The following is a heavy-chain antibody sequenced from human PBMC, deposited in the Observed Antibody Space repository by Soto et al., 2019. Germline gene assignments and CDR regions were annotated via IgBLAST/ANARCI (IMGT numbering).Heavy chain of an antibody. Sequence: GGSLRLSCAASGFSLSDYWMHWVRQVPGKGLLWVSRISVDGRDTTYADSVKGRFTISRDNAKNTLYLQMNSLRAEDTAVYYCAKDSWSSIWSGYSSSYYYYYMDVWGKGTTVTVSS. J-gene: IGHJ6*03. V-gene: IGHV3-74*03. CDR2: ISVDGRDT. D-gene: IGHD3-3*01. CDR1: GFSLSDYW. CDR3: AKDSWSSIWSGYSSSYYYYYMDV.